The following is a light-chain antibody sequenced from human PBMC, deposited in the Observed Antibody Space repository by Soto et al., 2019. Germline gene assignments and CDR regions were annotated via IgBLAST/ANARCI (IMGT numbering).Light chain of an antibody. CDR1: SSDVGSYNR. V-gene: IGLV2-18*01. CDR2: EVS. Sequence: QSALTQPPSVSGSPGQSVTISCTGTSSDVGSYNRVSWYRQPPGTAPKLMIYEVSSRPSGVPDRFSGSKSGNTASLTISGLQAEDEADYYCCLCTRNSDLVFGGGTKLTVL. J-gene: IGLJ3*02. CDR3: CLCTRNSDLV.